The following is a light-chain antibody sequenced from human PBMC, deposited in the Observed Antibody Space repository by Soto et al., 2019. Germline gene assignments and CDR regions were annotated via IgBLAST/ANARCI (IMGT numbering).Light chain of an antibody. V-gene: IGKV1-9*01. CDR2: GAS. CDR1: QGISNF. CDR3: QQYKSYSLT. J-gene: IGKJ4*01. Sequence: IQLTQSPSSLSASVGDRVTITCRASQGISNFLAWYQQKPGKAPKLLIYGASTLQSGVPSRFRGSGSGTGVTLTISSLQPDDFETYYCQQYKSYSLTVGGGTKVDI.